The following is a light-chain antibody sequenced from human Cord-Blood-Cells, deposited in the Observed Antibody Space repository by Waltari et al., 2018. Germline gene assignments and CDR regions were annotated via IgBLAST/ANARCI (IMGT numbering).Light chain of an antibody. Sequence: EIVVTQSPATLSLSPGARATVSCSASQSVSSYLAWYQQKPGQAPRLLIYDASNRATGIPVRFSGSGSATDFTLTISSLEPEDFAVYYCQQRSNWPLTFGGGTKVEIK. V-gene: IGKV3-11*01. CDR3: QQRSNWPLT. J-gene: IGKJ4*01. CDR2: DAS. CDR1: QSVSSY.